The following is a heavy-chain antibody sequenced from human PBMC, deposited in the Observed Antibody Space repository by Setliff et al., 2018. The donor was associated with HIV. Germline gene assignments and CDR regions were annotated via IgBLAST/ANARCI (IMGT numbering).Heavy chain of an antibody. CDR2: IYSTGST. CDR3: AKGAGFYGDYTFDH. CDR1: GPSINIHY. Sequence: SETLSLTCTVSGPSINIHYWSWIRQSPGKGFEWIGYIYSTGSTNYNPSLQSRVTISMVASRNLFSLKVTSVTAADTAVYYCAKGAGFYGDYTFDHWGQGRQVTVSS. V-gene: IGHV4-59*11. J-gene: IGHJ4*02. D-gene: IGHD4-17*01.